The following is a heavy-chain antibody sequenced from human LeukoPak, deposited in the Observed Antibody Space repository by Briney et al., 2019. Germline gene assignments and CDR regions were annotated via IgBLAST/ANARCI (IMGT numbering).Heavy chain of an antibody. D-gene: IGHD6-19*01. Sequence: SETLSLTCAVYGGSFSGYYWSWIRQPPGKGLEWIGEINHSGSTNYNPSLKSRVTMSVDTSKNQFSLKLSSVTAADTAVYYCARSASSSGWSNWFDPWGQGTLVTVSS. J-gene: IGHJ5*02. CDR2: INHSGST. CDR3: ARSASSSGWSNWFDP. CDR1: GGSFSGYY. V-gene: IGHV4-34*01.